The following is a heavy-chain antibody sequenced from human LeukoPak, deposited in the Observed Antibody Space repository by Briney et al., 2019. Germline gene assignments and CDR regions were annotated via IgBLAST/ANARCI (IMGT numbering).Heavy chain of an antibody. CDR1: GYSISSGYY. CDR3: ARDDSSGYYVDY. D-gene: IGHD3-22*01. Sequence: SSETLSLTCTVSGYSISSGYYWGWIRQPPGKGLEWIGSIYHSGSTYYNPSLKSRITISVDTSKNQFSLNLSSVTAADTAVYYCARDDSSGYYVDYWGQGTLVTVSS. CDR2: IYHSGST. V-gene: IGHV4-38-2*02. J-gene: IGHJ4*02.